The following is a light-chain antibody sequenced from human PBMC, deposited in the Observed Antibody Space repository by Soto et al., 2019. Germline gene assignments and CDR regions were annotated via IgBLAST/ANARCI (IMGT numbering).Light chain of an antibody. CDR1: QSISSW. Sequence: DIKMSQSPAAVSACDGDRVTVTCRASQSISSWLAWYQQKPGKAPKLLIYKASSLESGVPSRFSGSGSGTEFTLTISSLQPDDFATYYCQQYNSYLYTFGQGTKVDI. CDR2: KAS. V-gene: IGKV1-5*03. J-gene: IGKJ2*01. CDR3: QQYNSYLYT.